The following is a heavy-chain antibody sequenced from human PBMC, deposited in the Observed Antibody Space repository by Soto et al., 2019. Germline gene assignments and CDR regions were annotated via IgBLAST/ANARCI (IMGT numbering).Heavy chain of an antibody. CDR3: ARDPWAADY. D-gene: IGHD3-16*01. Sequence: EVQLVESGGGLVQPGGSLRLSCAASGFTVSTKYMSWVRQAPGKGLEWVSVIYRGGSTFYADSVRGRFTISRDNSKNTVNLQMNSLRAEDTAVYYCARDPWAADYLGQGTLVAVSS. CDR2: IYRGGST. CDR1: GFTVSTKY. J-gene: IGHJ4*02. V-gene: IGHV3-66*01.